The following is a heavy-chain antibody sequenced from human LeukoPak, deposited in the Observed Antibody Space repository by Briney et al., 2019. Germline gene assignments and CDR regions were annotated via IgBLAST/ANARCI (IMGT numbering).Heavy chain of an antibody. Sequence: GGSLRLSCAASGFTFSSYSMNWVRQAPGKGLEWVSSISSSSSYIYYADSVKGRFTISRDNAKNSLYLQMNSLRAEDTAVYYCARAQYYYDSSGYYYFDYWGQGTLVTVCS. CDR1: GFTFSSYS. J-gene: IGHJ4*02. CDR2: ISSSSSYI. CDR3: ARAQYYYDSSGYYYFDY. V-gene: IGHV3-21*01. D-gene: IGHD3-22*01.